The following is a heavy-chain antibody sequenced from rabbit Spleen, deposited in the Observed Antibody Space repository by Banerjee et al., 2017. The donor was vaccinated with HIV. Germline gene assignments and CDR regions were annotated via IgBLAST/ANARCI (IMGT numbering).Heavy chain of an antibody. Sequence: QEQPEESGGGLVKPEGSLTLTCKASGFSFSSGYYVSWVRQAPGKGLEWIACIDTNDGDTDYANWPKGRFTISKTSSTTVTLQMTSLTAADTATYFCARNYVNAFDPWGPGTLVTVS. J-gene: IGHJ2*01. V-gene: IGHV1S45*01. CDR1: GFSFSSGYY. CDR3: ARNYVNAFDP. D-gene: IGHD1-1*01. CDR2: IDTNDGDT.